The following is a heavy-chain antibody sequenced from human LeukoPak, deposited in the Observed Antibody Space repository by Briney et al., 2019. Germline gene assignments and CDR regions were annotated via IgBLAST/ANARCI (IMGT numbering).Heavy chain of an antibody. CDR2: ISYDGSNK. Sequence: GGSLRLSCAASGFTFSSYGMHWVRQAPGKGLEWVAVISYDGSNKYYADSVKGRFTISRDNSKNTLYLQMYSLRAEDTAVYYCAKDQVSSRSGDDYYYYYGMDVWGQGTTVTVSS. D-gene: IGHD6-13*01. J-gene: IGHJ6*02. CDR1: GFTFSSYG. CDR3: AKDQVSSRSGDDYYYYYGMDV. V-gene: IGHV3-30*18.